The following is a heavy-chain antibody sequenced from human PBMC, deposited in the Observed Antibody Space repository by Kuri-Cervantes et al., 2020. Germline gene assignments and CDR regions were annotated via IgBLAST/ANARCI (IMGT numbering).Heavy chain of an antibody. J-gene: IGHJ4*02. Sequence: GESLKISCVFSGFTSTFALSWVRQARGKGPEWVSAINGGGSDTFYADSAKGRFTISRDNSKNTLYLHMNSLRVDDTALYYCAKGHLQSSSFFDLWGQGTLVTVSS. CDR3: AKGHLQSSSFFDL. V-gene: IGHV3-23*01. CDR2: INGGGSDT. CDR1: GFTSTFA. D-gene: IGHD2-2*01.